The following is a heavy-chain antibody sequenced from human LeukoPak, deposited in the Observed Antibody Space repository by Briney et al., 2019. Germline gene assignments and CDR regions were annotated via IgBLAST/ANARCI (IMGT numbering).Heavy chain of an antibody. V-gene: IGHV4-59*01. CDR1: GASTSHFY. D-gene: IGHD5-12*01. J-gene: IGHJ3*02. CDR3: ARSAEWLRNAFDI. CDR2: MHNSGSS. Sequence: SETLSLSCTVSGASTSHFYWNWIRQPPGKGPEWIGYMHNSGSSKHSPSLKSRVTISIDTSKNQFSLQLTSVTAADTAIYYCARSAEWLRNAFDIWGQGTMVSVSS.